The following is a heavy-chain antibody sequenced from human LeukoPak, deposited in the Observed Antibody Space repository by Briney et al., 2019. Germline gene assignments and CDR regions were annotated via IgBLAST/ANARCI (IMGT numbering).Heavy chain of an antibody. CDR3: ASQTIVTTTTVFDY. CDR1: GFTFSSYS. D-gene: IGHD4-11*01. CDR2: ISSSSSYI. Sequence: GGSLRLSCAASGFTFSSYSMNWVRQAPGKGLEWVSSISSSSSYIYYADSVKGRFTISRDNAKNSLYLQMNSLRAEDTAVYYCASQTIVTTTTVFDYWGQGTLVTVSS. J-gene: IGHJ4*02. V-gene: IGHV3-21*01.